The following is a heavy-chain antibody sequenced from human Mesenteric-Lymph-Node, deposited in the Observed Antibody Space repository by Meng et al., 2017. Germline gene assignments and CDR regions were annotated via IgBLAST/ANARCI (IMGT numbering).Heavy chain of an antibody. V-gene: IGHV4-4*02. CDR2: IYHGGSA. CDR1: GGSIISSNW. D-gene: IGHD6-19*01. CDR3: ASHVIVTGKRGFDF. J-gene: IGHJ4*02. Sequence: QMQLQESGPGRVMPSGTRFHSCAVSGGSIISSNWWSWVRQPPGKGLEWIGEIYHGGSANYNTSLTNRVTMSVDKSKNHFSLQLTSVTAADTAVYYCASHVIVTGKRGFDFWGQGILVTVSS.